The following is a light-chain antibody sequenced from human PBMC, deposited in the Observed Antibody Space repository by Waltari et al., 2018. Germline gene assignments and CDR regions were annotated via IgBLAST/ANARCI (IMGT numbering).Light chain of an antibody. Sequence: SCRASQSGESAYLAVYHQKPCQAPRLRFYGASSRATDIPDRFSCSRSGTDFTLTIGRLGPEDFALYYCQQYGTSPFAFGPGTKVDIK. CDR3: QQYGTSPFA. CDR1: QSGESAY. V-gene: IGKV3-20*01. CDR2: GAS. J-gene: IGKJ3*01.